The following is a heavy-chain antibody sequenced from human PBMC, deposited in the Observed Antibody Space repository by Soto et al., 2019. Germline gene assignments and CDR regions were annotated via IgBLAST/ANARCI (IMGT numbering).Heavy chain of an antibody. CDR3: ARGPTDYYDTSGNYFLDY. D-gene: IGHD3-22*01. J-gene: IGHJ4*02. V-gene: IGHV1-18*01. Sequence: QVPLVQSGAEVKKPGASVKVSCKASGYTFTTYGMSWVRQAPGQGLDWLGWISTYNGNTKYAERLQGRVTMTTDTTTSTAYMELRSLRSDDTAVYYCARGPTDYYDTSGNYFLDYWGQGTLVTVSS. CDR2: ISTYNGNT. CDR1: GYTFTTYG.